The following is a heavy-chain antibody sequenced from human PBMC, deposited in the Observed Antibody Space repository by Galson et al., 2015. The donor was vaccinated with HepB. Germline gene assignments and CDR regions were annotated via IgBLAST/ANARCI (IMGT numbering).Heavy chain of an antibody. D-gene: IGHD6-19*01. J-gene: IGHJ3*02. CDR2: ISYDGSNK. CDR1: GFTFSSYA. CDR3: ARHRNPSRAVAGSGAFDI. Sequence: SLRLSCAASGFTFSSYAMHWVRQAPGKGLEWVAVISYDGSNKYYADSVKGRFTISRDNSQNTLYLQMNSLRAEDTAVYCCARHRNPSRAVAGSGAFDIWGQGTMVTVSS. V-gene: IGHV3-30*04.